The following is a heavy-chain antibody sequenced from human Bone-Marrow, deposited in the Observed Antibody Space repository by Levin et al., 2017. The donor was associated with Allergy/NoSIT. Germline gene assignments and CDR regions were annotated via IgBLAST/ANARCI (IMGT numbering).Heavy chain of an antibody. V-gene: IGHV3-30*18. D-gene: IGHD6-19*01. J-gene: IGHJ4*02. CDR2: ISYDGRNQ. Sequence: GGSLRLSCAASGFVFSPYGMHWVRQAPGKGLEWLSVISYDGRNQYYADSVKGRFTISRDNSNNTLYLQMNSLRPEDTAVYYCAKDKAFSGWYIDSWGQGTLVTVSS. CDR1: GFVFSPYG. CDR3: AKDKAFSGWYIDS.